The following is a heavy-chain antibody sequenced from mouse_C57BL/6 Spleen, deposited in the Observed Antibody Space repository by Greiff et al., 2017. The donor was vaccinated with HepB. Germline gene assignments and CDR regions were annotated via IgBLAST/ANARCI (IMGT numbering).Heavy chain of an antibody. Sequence: VQLQQPGAELVRPGSSVKLSCKASGYTFTSYWMDWVKQRPGQGLEWIGNIYPSDSETHYNQQFKDKATLTVDKSSSTAYMQLSSLTSEDSAVYYCARGWLRRNYFDYWGQGTTLTVSS. J-gene: IGHJ2*01. CDR3: ARGWLRRNYFDY. V-gene: IGHV1-61*01. CDR1: GYTFTSYW. CDR2: IYPSDSET. D-gene: IGHD2-2*01.